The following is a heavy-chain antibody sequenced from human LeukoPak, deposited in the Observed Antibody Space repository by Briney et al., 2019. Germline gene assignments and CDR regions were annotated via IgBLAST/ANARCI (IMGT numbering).Heavy chain of an antibody. CDR1: GFTFSSYT. J-gene: IGHJ4*02. CDR2: ISFDGSNT. Sequence: GRSLRLSCAASGFTFSSYTLYWVRQAPGKGLEWVAVISFDGSNTSYADSVKGRFTISRDNSKNTLYLQMNSLRAEDTAVYYCAREAVGDIYFDYWGQGTLVTVSS. D-gene: IGHD4-17*01. V-gene: IGHV3-30-3*01. CDR3: AREAVGDIYFDY.